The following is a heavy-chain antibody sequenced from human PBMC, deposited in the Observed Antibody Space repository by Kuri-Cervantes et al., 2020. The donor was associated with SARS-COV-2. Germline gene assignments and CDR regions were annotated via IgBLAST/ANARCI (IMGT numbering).Heavy chain of an antibody. V-gene: IGHV4-31*03. CDR2: IYYSGST. CDR1: GGSISSGGYY. Sequence: SETLSLTCTVSGGSISSGGYYWSWIRQHPGKGLEWIGYIYYSGSTYYNPSLKSRVTISVDTSKNQFSLKLSSVTAADTAVYYCARDGGGYMDVWGKGTTVTVSS. J-gene: IGHJ6*03. CDR3: ARDGGGYMDV. D-gene: IGHD3-16*01.